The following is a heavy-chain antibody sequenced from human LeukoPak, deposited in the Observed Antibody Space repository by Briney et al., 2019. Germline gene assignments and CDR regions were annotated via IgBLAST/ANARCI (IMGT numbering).Heavy chain of an antibody. Sequence: PGGSLRLSCAASGFTFSSYEMNWVRQAPGKGLEWVSYISSSSSYIYYADSVKGRFTISRDNAKNSLYLQMNSLRAEDTAVYYCARELNYYDILTGPPDYWGQGTLVTVSS. CDR3: ARELNYYDILTGPPDY. V-gene: IGHV3-21*05. CDR1: GFTFSSYE. CDR2: ISSSSSYI. D-gene: IGHD3-9*01. J-gene: IGHJ4*02.